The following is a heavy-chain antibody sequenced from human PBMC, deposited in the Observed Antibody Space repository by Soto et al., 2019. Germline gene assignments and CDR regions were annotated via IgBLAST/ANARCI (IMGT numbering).Heavy chain of an antibody. Sequence: ESGGGVVQPGRSLRLSCAASGFTFRSYGMHWVRQPPGKGLEWVAVISYDGGTKYYADSVKGRFTISRDNPKNTLYLQMNSLKPEDTALYYCASVDTAMDYYGMDVWGQGTTVTVSS. D-gene: IGHD5-18*01. CDR3: ASVDTAMDYYGMDV. V-gene: IGHV3-30*03. CDR1: GFTFRSYG. J-gene: IGHJ6*02. CDR2: ISYDGGTK.